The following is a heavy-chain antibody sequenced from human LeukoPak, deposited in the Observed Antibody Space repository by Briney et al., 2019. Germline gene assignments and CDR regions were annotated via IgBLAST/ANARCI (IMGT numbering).Heavy chain of an antibody. CDR3: ARDKQSLRWSQEDAFDI. Sequence: GGSLRLSCAASGFTFSSYSMNWVRQAPGKGLEWVSSISSSSSYIYYADSVKGRFTISRDNAKNSLYLQMNSLRAEDTAVYYCARDKQSLRWSQEDAFDIWGQGTMVTVSS. CDR1: GFTFSSYS. J-gene: IGHJ3*02. D-gene: IGHD4-23*01. CDR2: ISSSSSYI. V-gene: IGHV3-21*01.